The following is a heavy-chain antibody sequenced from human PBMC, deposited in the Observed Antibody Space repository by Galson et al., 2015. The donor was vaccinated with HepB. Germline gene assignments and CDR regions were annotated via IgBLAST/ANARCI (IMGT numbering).Heavy chain of an antibody. CDR2: IKSKTDGGTT. Sequence: SLRLSCAASGFTFSDVWMTWVRQAPGKGLEWAGRIKSKTDGGTTDYAAPVKGRFTISRADSKNRLYLQMNSLKTEDTAVYYCTTVPPQLNYDVCSGHYYYYYMDVWGKGTTVTVSS. J-gene: IGHJ6*03. CDR1: GFTFSDVW. CDR3: TTVPPQLNYDVCSGHYYYYYMDV. D-gene: IGHD3-3*01. V-gene: IGHV3-15*01.